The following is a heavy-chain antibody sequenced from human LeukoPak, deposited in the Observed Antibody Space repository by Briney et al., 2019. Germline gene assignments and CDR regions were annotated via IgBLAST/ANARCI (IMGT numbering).Heavy chain of an antibody. CDR1: GGSISSSSYY. CDR3: ARQGWELQTDDAFDI. V-gene: IGHV4-39*01. CDR2: IYYSGST. Sequence: SETLSLTCTVSGGSISSSSYYWGWIRQPPGKGLEWIGSIYYSGSTYYNPSLKSRVTISVDTSKNQFSLKLSSVTAADTAVYYCARQGWELQTDDAFDIWGQGTMVTVSS. J-gene: IGHJ3*02. D-gene: IGHD1-26*01.